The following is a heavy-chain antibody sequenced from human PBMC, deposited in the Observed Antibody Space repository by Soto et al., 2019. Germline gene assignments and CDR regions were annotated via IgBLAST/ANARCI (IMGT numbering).Heavy chain of an antibody. CDR3: AKERADMVTHN. CDR1: GFTFSSYG. J-gene: IGHJ4*02. V-gene: IGHV3-30*18. D-gene: IGHD5-18*01. Sequence: QVQLVESGGGVVQPGRSLRLSCAASGFTFSSYGMHWVRQAPGKGLEWVAVISYDGSNKYYADSVKGRFTISRDNSKNSLYLQMNSLRAEDTAVYYCAKERADMVTHNWGQGGLVTVSS. CDR2: ISYDGSNK.